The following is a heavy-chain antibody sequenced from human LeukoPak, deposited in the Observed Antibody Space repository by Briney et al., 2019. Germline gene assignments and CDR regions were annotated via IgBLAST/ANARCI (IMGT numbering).Heavy chain of an antibody. Sequence: GGSLRLSCAASGFSFSKAWMNWVRQAPGKGLEWVGRIKSKDDGGTTDYAAPAKGRFTMSRDDSKNTLFLQMNNLQTEDAAEYYCTTRGIVGTSLGDFWGQGTLVTVSS. V-gene: IGHV3-15*01. CDR1: GFSFSKAW. CDR3: TTRGIVGTSLGDF. CDR2: IKSKDDGGTT. D-gene: IGHD1-26*01. J-gene: IGHJ4*02.